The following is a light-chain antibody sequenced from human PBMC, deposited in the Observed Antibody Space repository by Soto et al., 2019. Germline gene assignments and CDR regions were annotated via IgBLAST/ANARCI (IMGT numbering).Light chain of an antibody. V-gene: IGKV1-9*01. Sequence: IQWTQSASCLSASGLDRVTIPVRASQGISSYLAWYQQKPGRAPKLMISAAYTLQSGVPSRFSGSGSGTDFTLSISSLQPEDFATYYCQQLNTYTVNVGGGTKVDNK. J-gene: IGKJ4*01. CDR2: AAY. CDR3: QQLNTYTVN. CDR1: QGISSY.